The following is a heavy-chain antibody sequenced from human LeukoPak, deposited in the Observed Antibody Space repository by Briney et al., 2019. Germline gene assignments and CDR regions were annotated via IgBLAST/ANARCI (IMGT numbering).Heavy chain of an antibody. CDR3: ARDGTYYYDSSGYYAEYFQH. J-gene: IGHJ1*01. CDR2: IWYDGSNK. Sequence: GRSLRLSCAASGLTFSTYGMHWVRQAPGKGLEWVAVIWYDGSNKYYADSVKGRFTISRDNSKNTLYLQMNSLRAEDTAVYYCARDGTYYYDSSGYYAEYFQHWGQGTLVTVSS. V-gene: IGHV3-33*01. D-gene: IGHD3-22*01. CDR1: GLTFSTYG.